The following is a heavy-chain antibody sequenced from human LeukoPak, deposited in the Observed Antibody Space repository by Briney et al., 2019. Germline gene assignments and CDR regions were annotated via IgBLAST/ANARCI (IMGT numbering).Heavy chain of an antibody. J-gene: IGHJ6*02. Sequence: XSVKVSCKASGYTFTCYYMHWVRQAPGQGLEWMGWINPNSGGTNYAQKFQGRVTMTRDTSISTAYMELSRLRSDDTAVYYCARVGAVADYYYGMDVWGQGTTVTVSS. CDR1: GYTFTCYY. D-gene: IGHD6-19*01. V-gene: IGHV1-2*02. CDR2: INPNSGGT. CDR3: ARVGAVADYYYGMDV.